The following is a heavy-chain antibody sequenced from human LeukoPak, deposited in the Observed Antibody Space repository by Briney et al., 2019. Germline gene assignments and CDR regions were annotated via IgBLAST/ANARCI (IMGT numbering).Heavy chain of an antibody. CDR1: GASISSYY. V-gene: IGHV4-59*01. J-gene: IGHJ5*02. CDR2: IYYTGST. CDR3: ARMTANNWFDP. Sequence: PSATLSLTCTVSGASISSYYWSWIRQPPGKGLEWIGYIYYTGSTNYNPSLKSRVTISVDTSKNQFSLKLRSVTAPDTAVYYWARMTANNWFDPWGQGTLVTVSS. D-gene: IGHD2-21*02.